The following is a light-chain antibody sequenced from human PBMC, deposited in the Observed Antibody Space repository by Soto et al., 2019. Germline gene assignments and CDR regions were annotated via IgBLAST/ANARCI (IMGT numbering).Light chain of an antibody. CDR3: QQANSFPFT. Sequence: DIQMTQSPSSVSASVGDRVTITCRASQGISSRIAWYQQKPGKSPTLLIYAASSLQSGFPSRSSRSCSASTFTLTTSSLQPEDFCQQANSFPFTFGPGSKVDIK. J-gene: IGKJ3*01. V-gene: IGKV1-12*01. CDR2: AAS. CDR1: QGISSR.